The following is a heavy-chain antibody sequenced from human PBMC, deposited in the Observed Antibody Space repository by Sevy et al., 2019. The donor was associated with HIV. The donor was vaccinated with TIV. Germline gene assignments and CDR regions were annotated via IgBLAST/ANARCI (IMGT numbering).Heavy chain of an antibody. CDR3: TKSDTQQLGGWFDP. D-gene: IGHD6-13*01. Sequence: GGSLRLSCAASGLTFKYFGMHWVRQAPGKGLEWVAFMSYDGENIYYGDSVKGRFTISRDNPKDTLYLQMNSLKIDDTGVYYCTKSDTQQLGGWFDPWGQGTPVTVSS. J-gene: IGHJ5*02. V-gene: IGHV3-30*18. CDR2: MSYDGENI. CDR1: GLTFKYFG.